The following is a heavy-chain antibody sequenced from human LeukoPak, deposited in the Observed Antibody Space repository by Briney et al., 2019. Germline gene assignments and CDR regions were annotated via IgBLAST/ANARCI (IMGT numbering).Heavy chain of an antibody. V-gene: IGHV1-2*02. J-gene: IGHJ3*02. CDR3: AREIAVAGYWAFDI. D-gene: IGHD6-19*01. CDR2: INPNSGGT. Sequence: GASVKVSCKASGYTFTGYYVHWVRQAPGQGLEWMGWINPNSGGTNYAQKFQGRVTMTRDTSISTAYMELSRLRSDDTALYYCAREIAVAGYWAFDIWGQGTMVTVSS. CDR1: GYTFTGYY.